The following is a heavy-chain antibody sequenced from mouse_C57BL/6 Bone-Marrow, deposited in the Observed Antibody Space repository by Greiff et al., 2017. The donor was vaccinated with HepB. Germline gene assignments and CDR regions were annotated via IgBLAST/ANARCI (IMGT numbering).Heavy chain of an antibody. CDR3: ASMSTTRGYYFDY. CDR1: GYTFTSYW. J-gene: IGHJ2*01. Sequence: VQLQQPGAELVMPGASVKLSCKASGYTFTSYWMHWVKQRPGQGLEWIGEIDPSDSYTNYNQKFKGKSTLTVDKSSSTAYMQLSSLTSEDSAVYYCASMSTTRGYYFDYWGQGTTLTVSS. V-gene: IGHV1-69*01. CDR2: IDPSDSYT. D-gene: IGHD2-4*01.